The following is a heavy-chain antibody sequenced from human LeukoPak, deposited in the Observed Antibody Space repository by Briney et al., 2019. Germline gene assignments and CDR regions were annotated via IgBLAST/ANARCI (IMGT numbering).Heavy chain of an antibody. CDR3: ASLQLLGRFYVDC. V-gene: IGHV4-39*01. CDR1: GDSVTNNNYY. Sequence: SETLSLTCTVSGDSVTNNNYYWGWIRQPPGKGLEWIGGMYYTGSTYYNPSLKSRVTISVDTSKSQFSLRLASVTATDTAVYYCASLQLLGRFYVDCWGQGTLVTVSS. J-gene: IGHJ4*02. CDR2: MYYTGST. D-gene: IGHD6-6*01.